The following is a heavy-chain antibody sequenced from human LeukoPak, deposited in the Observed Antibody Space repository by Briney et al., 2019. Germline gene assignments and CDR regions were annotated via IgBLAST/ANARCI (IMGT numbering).Heavy chain of an antibody. Sequence: GASVKVSCKASGYTFTSYDINWVRQATGQGLEWMGWMNPNSGNTGYAQKFQGRVTMTRNTSISTAYMELSSLRSEDTAVYYCARDAPYSSGWYGRAGYYFDYWGQGTLVTVSS. CDR3: ARDAPYSSGWYGRAGYYFDY. J-gene: IGHJ4*02. V-gene: IGHV1-8*01. D-gene: IGHD6-19*01. CDR1: GYTFTSYD. CDR2: MNPNSGNT.